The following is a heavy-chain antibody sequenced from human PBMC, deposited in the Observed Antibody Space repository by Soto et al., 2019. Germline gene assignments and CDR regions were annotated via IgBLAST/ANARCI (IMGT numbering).Heavy chain of an antibody. V-gene: IGHV3-7*04. Sequence: EVQLVESGGGLVQPGGSLRLSCAASGFTFSNYWMNWVRQAPGKGLEWVANIKHDGSEKYYVDSVKGRFTISRDNAKDARYLEINRLRAGGTAVFYCARGSGSHDLWGQGILVTVSS. D-gene: IGHD1-26*01. J-gene: IGHJ4*02. CDR3: ARGSGSHDL. CDR1: GFTFSNYW. CDR2: IKHDGSEK.